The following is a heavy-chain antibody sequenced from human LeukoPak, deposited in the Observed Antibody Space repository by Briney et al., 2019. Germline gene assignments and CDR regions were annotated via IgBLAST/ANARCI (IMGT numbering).Heavy chain of an antibody. CDR2: IYYSGST. CDR3: ARDRSGYAY. Sequence: SETLSLTCTVSGGSIRSYYWSWIRQPPGKGLEWVGYIYYSGSTNYNPSLKSRVTISLNTSKNQFSLNLSSVTAADTAVYYCARDRSGYAYWGQGTLVTVSS. D-gene: IGHD3-3*01. V-gene: IGHV4-59*08. J-gene: IGHJ4*02. CDR1: GGSIRSYY.